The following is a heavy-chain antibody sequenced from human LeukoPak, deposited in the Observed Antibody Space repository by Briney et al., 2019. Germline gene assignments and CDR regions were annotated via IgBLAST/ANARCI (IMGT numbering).Heavy chain of an antibody. CDR1: GLTFTSSD. Sequence: GGTLRLSCVASGLTFTSSDFNWIRQAPEKGLEWLSTITRSGSNLYYADSVKGRFTTSRDDAKDSVYLQMESLRVEDTAIYYCARNFDSWGQGTLVTVSS. CDR2: ITRSGSNL. CDR3: ARNFDS. V-gene: IGHV3-21*01. J-gene: IGHJ4*02.